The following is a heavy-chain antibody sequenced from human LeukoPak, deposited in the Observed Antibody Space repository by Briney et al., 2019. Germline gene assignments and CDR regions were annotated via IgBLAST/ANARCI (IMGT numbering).Heavy chain of an antibody. D-gene: IGHD4-17*01. CDR3: ARVDDDYGDYYFDY. J-gene: IGHJ4*02. Sequence: GGSLRLPCAASGFTFSSYSMNWVRQAPGKGLEWVSSIGSRSTYIYYADSVKGRFTISRDNAKNSLYLQMNSLRAEDTAVYYCARVDDDYGDYYFDYWGQGTLVTVSS. CDR2: IGSRSTYI. CDR1: GFTFSSYS. V-gene: IGHV3-21*01.